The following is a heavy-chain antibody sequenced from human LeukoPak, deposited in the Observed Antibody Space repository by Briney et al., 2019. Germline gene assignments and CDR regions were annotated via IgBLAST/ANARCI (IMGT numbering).Heavy chain of an antibody. D-gene: IGHD3-10*01. V-gene: IGHV5-51*01. CDR1: GYLFTSYW. CDR3: ARGRGTGSPIGPRYFDL. CDR2: IYPADSDT. Sequence: GESLKISCKGSGYLFTSYWIAWVRQMPGKGLEWMGIIYPADSDTRYSPSFQGQVTISADKSISNAFLRWTSLKASDTAIYYCARGRGTGSPIGPRYFDLWGRGTLVTVSS. J-gene: IGHJ2*01.